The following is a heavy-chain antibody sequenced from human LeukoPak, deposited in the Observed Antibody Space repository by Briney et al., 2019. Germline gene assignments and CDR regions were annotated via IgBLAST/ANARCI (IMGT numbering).Heavy chain of an antibody. CDR1: GGSFSGYY. J-gene: IGHJ5*02. D-gene: IGHD4-11*01. Sequence: NPSETLSLTCAVYGGSFSGYYWSWIRQPPGKGLEWIGEINHSGSTNYNPSLKSRVTISVDTSKNQFSLKLSSVTAADTAVYYCARGLYSNYFRWFDPWGQGTLVTVSP. CDR2: INHSGST. CDR3: ARGLYSNYFRWFDP. V-gene: IGHV4-34*01.